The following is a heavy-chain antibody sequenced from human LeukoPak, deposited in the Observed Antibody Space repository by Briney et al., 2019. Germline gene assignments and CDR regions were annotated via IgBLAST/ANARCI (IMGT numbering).Heavy chain of an antibody. CDR3: ARGPGFGYDSRNFDY. CDR1: GYTFTGYY. Sequence: ASVKVSCKASGYTFTGYYMHWVRQAPGQGLEWMGWINPNSGGTNYAQKFQGWVTMTRDTSISTAYMELSRLGSDDTAVYYCARGPGFGYDSRNFDYWGQGTLVTVSS. CDR2: INPNSGGT. V-gene: IGHV1-2*04. J-gene: IGHJ4*02. D-gene: IGHD5-12*01.